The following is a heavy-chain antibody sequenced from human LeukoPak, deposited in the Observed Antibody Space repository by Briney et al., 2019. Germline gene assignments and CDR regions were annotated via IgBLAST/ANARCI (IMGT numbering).Heavy chain of an antibody. Sequence: PSETLSLTCTVSGYSVISGYYCGWIRQPPGKGLEGIGSIYYSGSNYYTPSLKSRVTISVDTSKNQFSLKMSTVTAADTAVYYCASWDFWSGYYYRDYWGQGTLVTVSS. CDR2: IYYSGSN. D-gene: IGHD3-3*01. CDR3: ASWDFWSGYYYRDY. J-gene: IGHJ4*02. CDR1: GYSVISGYY. V-gene: IGHV4-38-2*02.